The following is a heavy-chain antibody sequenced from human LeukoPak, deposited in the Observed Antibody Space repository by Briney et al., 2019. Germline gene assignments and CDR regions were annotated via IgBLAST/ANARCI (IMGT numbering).Heavy chain of an antibody. CDR2: IWYDGSNK. CDR1: GFTFSSYG. CDR3: ARAVYGDPLDY. D-gene: IGHD4-17*01. V-gene: IGHV3-33*01. J-gene: IGHJ4*02. Sequence: GRSLRLSCAASGFTFSSYGMHWVRQAPGKGLEWVAVIWYDGSNKYYADSVKGRFTIYRDNSKNTLYLQMNSLRAEDTAMYYCARAVYGDPLDYWGQGTLATVSS.